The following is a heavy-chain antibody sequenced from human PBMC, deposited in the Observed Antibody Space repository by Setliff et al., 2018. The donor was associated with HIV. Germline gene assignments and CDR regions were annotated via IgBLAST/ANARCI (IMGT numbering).Heavy chain of an antibody. Sequence: SVKVSCKASGYSLTSYSINWVRQAPGQGLEWMGYINTNTGNPTYAQGFTGRFVFSVDTPVSTAYLQIFSLKTEDTAVYYCTRDHTPPPNYDFWSGQIDLRNIFYYMDVWGTGSPVTAP. CDR1: GYSLTSYS. J-gene: IGHJ6*03. D-gene: IGHD3-3*01. V-gene: IGHV7-4-1*01. CDR2: INTNTGNP. CDR3: TRDHTPPPNYDFWSGQIDLRNIFYYMDV.